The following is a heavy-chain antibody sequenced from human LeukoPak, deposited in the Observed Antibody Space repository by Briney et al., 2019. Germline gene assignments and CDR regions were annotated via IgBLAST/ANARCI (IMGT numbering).Heavy chain of an antibody. CDR2: IYYSGST. CDR1: GGSISSYY. D-gene: IGHD3-9*01. J-gene: IGHJ5*02. Sequence: SETLSLTCTVSGGSISSYYWSWIRQPPGKGLEWIGYIYYSGSTNYNPSLKSRVTISVDTSKNQFSLKLSSVTAADTAVYYCARGGGHVDWLLLPFDPWGQGTLVTVSS. CDR3: ARGGGHVDWLLLPFDP. V-gene: IGHV4-59*01.